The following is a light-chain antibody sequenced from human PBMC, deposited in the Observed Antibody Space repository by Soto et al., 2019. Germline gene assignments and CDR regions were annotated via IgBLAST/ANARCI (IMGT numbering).Light chain of an antibody. Sequence: QSVLTQPRSVSGSPGQSVTISCTGTSSDVGGYNYVSWYQQHPGKAPKLMIYDVSKRPSGVPDRFSGSKSGNTASLTISGLQAEDEADYYCCSYAGSYTLGVFGGGTQLAGL. CDR3: CSYAGSYTLGV. V-gene: IGLV2-11*01. CDR2: DVS. J-gene: IGLJ2*01. CDR1: SSDVGGYNY.